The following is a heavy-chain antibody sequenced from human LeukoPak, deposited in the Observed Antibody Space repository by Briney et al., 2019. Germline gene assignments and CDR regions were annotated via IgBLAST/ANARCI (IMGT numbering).Heavy chain of an antibody. J-gene: IGHJ5*02. V-gene: IGHV1-2*06. CDR1: GYTFTGYY. CDR3: ARIRRGSTSAAFDP. CDR2: INPNSGGT. D-gene: IGHD2-2*01. Sequence: ASVKVSCKASGYTFTGYYMHWVRQAPGQGLEWMGRINPNSGGTNYAQKFRGRITMTRDTSISTAYMELSRLRSDDTAVYYCARIRRGSTSAAFDPWGQGTLVTVSS.